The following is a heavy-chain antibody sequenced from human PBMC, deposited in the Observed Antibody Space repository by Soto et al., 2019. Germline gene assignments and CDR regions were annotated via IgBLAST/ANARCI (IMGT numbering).Heavy chain of an antibody. CDR2: IYPGDSDT. Sequence: GESEKISWKGSGYSFISYCIGWVSQMQEKGLEWMGIIYPGDSDTRYSPSFQGQVTISADKSISTAYLQWSSLKASDTAMYYCARVSAAAVTFYYYYMDVWGKGTTVTVSS. V-gene: IGHV5-51*01. CDR1: GYSFISYC. CDR3: ARVSAAAVTFYYYYMDV. J-gene: IGHJ6*03. D-gene: IGHD6-13*01.